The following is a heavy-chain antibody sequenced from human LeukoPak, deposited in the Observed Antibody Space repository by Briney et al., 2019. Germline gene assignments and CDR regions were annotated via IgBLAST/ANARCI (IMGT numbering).Heavy chain of an antibody. Sequence: GGSLRLSCAASGFTVSSNYMSWVRQAPGKGLEWVSVIYSGGSTYYADSVKGRFIISRDDSKNTLYLQMNSLRVEDTAVYYCAKGGGSGSYFLYFDYWGQGTLVTVSS. CDR2: IYSGGST. V-gene: IGHV3-53*01. J-gene: IGHJ4*02. CDR1: GFTVSSNY. D-gene: IGHD1-26*01. CDR3: AKGGGSGSYFLYFDY.